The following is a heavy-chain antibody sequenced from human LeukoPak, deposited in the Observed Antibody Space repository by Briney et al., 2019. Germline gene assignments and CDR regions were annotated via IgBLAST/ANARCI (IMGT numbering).Heavy chain of an antibody. V-gene: IGHV3-30*18. CDR2: ISYDGSNK. CDR1: GFTFSSYG. D-gene: IGHD5-18*01. Sequence: PGRSLRLSCAASGFTFSSYGMHWVRQAPGKGLEWVAVISYDGSNKYYADSVKGRFTISRDNSKNTLYLQMNSLRAEDTAVYYCAKDRYSYGHGYGMDVWGQGTTVTVSS. CDR3: AKDRYSYGHGYGMDV. J-gene: IGHJ6*02.